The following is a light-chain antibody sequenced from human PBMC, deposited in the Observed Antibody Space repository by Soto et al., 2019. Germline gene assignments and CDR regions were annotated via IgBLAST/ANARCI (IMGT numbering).Light chain of an antibody. V-gene: IGKV3D-20*01. Sequence: ETVLTQSPATLSLSPGDRATLSCGASQSINDNYLAWYQQKPGLAPRLLIYDASTRATGIPDRFSGSGSGTDVTLTISRLEPEDFAMYYCQQYSNLPPNTFGQGTKLEIK. CDR1: QSINDNY. CDR3: QQYSNLPPNT. CDR2: DAS. J-gene: IGKJ2*01.